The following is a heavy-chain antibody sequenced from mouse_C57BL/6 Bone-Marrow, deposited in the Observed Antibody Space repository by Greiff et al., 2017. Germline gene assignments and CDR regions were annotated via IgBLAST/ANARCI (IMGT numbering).Heavy chain of an antibody. D-gene: IGHD1-1*01. Sequence: EVHLVESGPELVKPGASVKIPCKASGYTFTDYNMDWVKQNHGKSLEWIGDINPNNGGTIYNQKFKGKATLTVDKSSSTAYMELRSLTSEDTAVYYCARSPYYYGSSYEAMDYWGQGTSVTVSS. CDR1: GYTFTDYN. J-gene: IGHJ4*01. CDR3: ARSPYYYGSSYEAMDY. V-gene: IGHV1-18*01. CDR2: INPNNGGT.